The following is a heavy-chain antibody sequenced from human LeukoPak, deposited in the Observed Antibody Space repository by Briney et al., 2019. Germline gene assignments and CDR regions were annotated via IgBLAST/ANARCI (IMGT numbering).Heavy chain of an antibody. CDR3: AKLEPHDYGEYLPIDPPYYFDY. V-gene: IGHV3-23*01. CDR1: GFTSSSYG. D-gene: IGHD4-17*01. CDR2: MSGSGVNT. J-gene: IGHJ4*02. Sequence: GGSLRLSCAASGFTSSSYGMSWVRQAPGKGLEWVSAMSGSGVNTDYADSVKGRFTISRDNSKNTLYLQMNSLRAEDTAVYYCAKLEPHDYGEYLPIDPPYYFDYWGQGTLVTVSS.